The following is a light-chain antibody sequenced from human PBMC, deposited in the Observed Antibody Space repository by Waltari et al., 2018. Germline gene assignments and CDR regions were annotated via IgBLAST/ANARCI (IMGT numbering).Light chain of an antibody. CDR3: QSYDSSLRGSL. CDR1: CSNIGAGSD. CDR2: GNN. J-gene: IGLJ2*01. V-gene: IGLV1-40*01. Sequence: FGLTLPPSGSGAPGLRVTISWKRCCSNIGAGSDVHWFHVLPGTAPTLLISGNNNRPSGVADRFSGSKSGTSAALAITGLQAEDEADYYCQSYDSSLRGSLFGGGTKLTVL.